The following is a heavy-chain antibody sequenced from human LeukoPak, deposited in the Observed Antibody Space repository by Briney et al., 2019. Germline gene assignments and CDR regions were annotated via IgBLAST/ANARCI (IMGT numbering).Heavy chain of an antibody. CDR2: IKPSGGDT. CDR3: ARELGYYYDSSGYYPNWFDP. CDR1: GYSFTNYN. D-gene: IGHD3-22*01. J-gene: IGHJ5*02. Sequence: ASVKVSCKTSGYSFTNYNLHWVRQAPGQRLEWMGIIKPSGGDTNYAQKFQGRVIMTRDTSTSTVYMELSSLKSEDTAVYYCARELGYYYDSSGYYPNWFDPWGQGTLVTVSS. V-gene: IGHV1-46*01.